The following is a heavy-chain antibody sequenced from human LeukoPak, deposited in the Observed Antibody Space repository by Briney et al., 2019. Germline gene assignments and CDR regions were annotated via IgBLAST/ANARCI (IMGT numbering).Heavy chain of an antibody. D-gene: IGHD3-10*01. CDR3: ARQGGLLLDASDAFDI. V-gene: IGHV4-39*01. Sequence: PSGTLSLTCTVSGCSISSNSYYWCWLRQPPGKGLVWIGSIYWSGSIYYNPCLRSLVTISVDTYENELSLNLSYVTGADSAVYYCARQGGLLLDASDAFDIWGQGKMVTVSS. CDR1: GCSISSNSYY. J-gene: IGHJ3*02. CDR2: IYWSGSI.